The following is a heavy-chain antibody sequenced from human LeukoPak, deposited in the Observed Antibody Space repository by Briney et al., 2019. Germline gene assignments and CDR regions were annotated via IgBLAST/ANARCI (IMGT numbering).Heavy chain of an antibody. CDR3: AKDLYYYDSSGPFGAFDI. D-gene: IGHD3-22*01. CDR2: ISDSGGST. Sequence: GESLRLSCAASGFTFSSYAMNWVRQAPGKGLEWVSSISDSGGSTYYADSVKGRFTISRDNSKNTLYLQMNSLRAEDTAVYYCAKDLYYYDSSGPFGAFDIWGQGTMVTVSS. V-gene: IGHV3-23*01. J-gene: IGHJ3*02. CDR1: GFTFSSYA.